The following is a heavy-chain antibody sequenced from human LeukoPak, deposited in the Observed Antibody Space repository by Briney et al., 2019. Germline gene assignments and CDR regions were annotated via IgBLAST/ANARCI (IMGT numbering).Heavy chain of an antibody. CDR2: ISGSGGTT. CDR1: GFTFNNYA. Sequence: GGSLRLSCAASGFTFNNYAMSWVRQAPGKGLEWVSTISGSGGTTNYADSVKGRFTFSRDNSKNTLYLQMNSLRAEDTAVYYCTKDLPDYGDYIEGYWGQGTLVTVSS. V-gene: IGHV3-23*01. J-gene: IGHJ4*02. CDR3: TKDLPDYGDYIEGY. D-gene: IGHD4-17*01.